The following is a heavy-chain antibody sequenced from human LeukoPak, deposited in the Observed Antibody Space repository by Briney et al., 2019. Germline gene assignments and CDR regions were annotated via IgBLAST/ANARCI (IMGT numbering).Heavy chain of an antibody. V-gene: IGHV3-30*04. J-gene: IGHJ4*02. CDR2: ISYDGSNK. CDR3: ARERQSCGGDCSDY. CDR1: GFTFSSYA. D-gene: IGHD2-21*01. Sequence: GGSLRLSCAASGFTFSSYAMHWVRQAPGKGLEWVAVISYDGSNKYYADSVKGRFTISRDNAKNSLYLQMNSLRAEDTAVYYCARERQSCGGDCSDYWGQGTLVTVSS.